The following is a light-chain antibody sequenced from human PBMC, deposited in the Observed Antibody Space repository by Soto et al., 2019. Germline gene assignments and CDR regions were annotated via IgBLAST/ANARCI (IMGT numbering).Light chain of an antibody. CDR2: SSS. CDR3: QQRDTWPVT. Sequence: DIVLTQSPASLSMSPGETATLSCRASQTIGTYLAWYQQKPGQPPRLLIFSSSSRATGVPARFSGSGSGADFTLTITSLEPEDCGIYCQQRDTWPVTFGQGTRVEIK. J-gene: IGKJ1*01. V-gene: IGKV3-11*01. CDR1: QTIGTY.